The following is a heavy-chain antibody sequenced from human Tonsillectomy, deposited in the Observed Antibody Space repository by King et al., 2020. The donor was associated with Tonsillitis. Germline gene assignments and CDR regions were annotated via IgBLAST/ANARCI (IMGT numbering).Heavy chain of an antibody. Sequence: QLVQSGAELRKPGSSVKVSCMASGGTLSTHGVSWVRQAPGQGLEWMGAIIPIFGTTNYAQKFQDRVTISADTSTSTAYMELGSLTSEDTAVYYCARQPVVRGYIDSSGHFDYWGQGTLVTVSS. CDR3: ARQPVVRGYIDSSGHFDY. CDR2: IIPIFGTT. J-gene: IGHJ4*02. CDR1: GGTLSTHG. V-gene: IGHV1-69*06. D-gene: IGHD3-22*01.